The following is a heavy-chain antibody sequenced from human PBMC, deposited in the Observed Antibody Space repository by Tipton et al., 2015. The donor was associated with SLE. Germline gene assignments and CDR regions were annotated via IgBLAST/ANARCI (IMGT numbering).Heavy chain of an antibody. D-gene: IGHD5/OR15-5a*01. J-gene: IGHJ4*02. CDR3: ARGGNGYSVYNFDY. CDR2: IYYSGST. V-gene: IGHV4-61*01. Sequence: TLSLTCTVSGGSISSGSYYWSWIRQPPGKGPEWIGYIYYSGSTNYNPSLKSRVTISVDTSKNQFSLKLSSVTAAGTAVYYCARGGNGYSVYNFDYWGQGTLVTGSS. CDR1: GGSISSGSYY.